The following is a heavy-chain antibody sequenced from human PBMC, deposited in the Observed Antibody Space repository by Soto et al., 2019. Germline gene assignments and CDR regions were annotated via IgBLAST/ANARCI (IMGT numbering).Heavy chain of an antibody. CDR1: GGSISSYY. J-gene: IGHJ3*02. D-gene: IGHD6-13*01. CDR3: ARLAREHRPGAAGTLDAFDI. CDR2: IYYSGST. Sequence: SETLSLTCTVSGGSISSYYWSWIRQPPGKGLEWIGYIYYSGSTYYNPSLKSRVTISVDTSKNQFSLKLSSVTAADTAVYYCARLAREHRPGAAGTLDAFDIWGQGTMVTVSS. V-gene: IGHV4-59*12.